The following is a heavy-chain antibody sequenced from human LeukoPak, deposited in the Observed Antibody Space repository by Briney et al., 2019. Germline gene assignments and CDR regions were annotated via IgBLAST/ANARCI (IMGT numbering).Heavy chain of an antibody. V-gene: IGHV3-30*04. CDR1: GFTFSNYA. J-gene: IGHJ4*02. CDR2: ISYDGSNK. Sequence: GGSLRLSCAASGFTFSNYAMNWVRQAPGKGLEWVAVISYDGSNKYYADSVKGRFTISRDNSKNTLYLQMNSLRAEDTAVYYCARDPHYDYGDYGVDYWGQGTLVTVSS. CDR3: ARDPHYDYGDYGVDY. D-gene: IGHD4-17*01.